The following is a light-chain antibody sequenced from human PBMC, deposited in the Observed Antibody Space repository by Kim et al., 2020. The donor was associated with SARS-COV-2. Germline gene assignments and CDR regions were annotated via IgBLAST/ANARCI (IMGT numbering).Light chain of an antibody. Sequence: SMSPGERATLSCWASQRISRDVAWYQQRPGQAPRLLIYGASTRAAGISDRFSGGGSGTEFTLTINRLQSEDFAVYYCQQYVDWPPAFGGGTKLEI. J-gene: IGKJ4*01. CDR3: QQYVDWPPA. CDR2: GAS. V-gene: IGKV3-15*01. CDR1: QRISRD.